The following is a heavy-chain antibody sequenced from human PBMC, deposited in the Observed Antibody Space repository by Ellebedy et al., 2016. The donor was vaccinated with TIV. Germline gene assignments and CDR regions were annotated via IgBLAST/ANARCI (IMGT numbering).Heavy chain of an antibody. V-gene: IGHV4-39*01. CDR2: IYYSGSP. Sequence: MPSETLSLTCSVSGGSITSASYYWAWIRQPPGKGLECIGNIYYSGSPYYNPSLKSRVTISVDTSKNQFSLKLSSVTAADTAVYYCARRGGGYDSFDYWGQGALVTVSS. J-gene: IGHJ4*02. CDR1: GGSITSASYY. D-gene: IGHD5-12*01. CDR3: ARRGGGYDSFDY.